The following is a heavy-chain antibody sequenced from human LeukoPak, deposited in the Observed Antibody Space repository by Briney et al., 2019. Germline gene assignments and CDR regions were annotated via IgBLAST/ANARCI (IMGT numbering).Heavy chain of an antibody. V-gene: IGHV1-2*02. Sequence: ASVKVSCKASGYTFTDYYMHWVRQAPGQGLEWMGWINPNSGGTNYAQKFQDRVTMTRDTSISTAYMELSRLRSDDTAVYYCARDMGITYYYGSGSYLPTNWFDPWGQGTLVTVSS. CDR3: ARDMGITYYYGSGSYLPTNWFDP. CDR1: GYTFTDYY. CDR2: INPNSGGT. D-gene: IGHD3-10*01. J-gene: IGHJ5*02.